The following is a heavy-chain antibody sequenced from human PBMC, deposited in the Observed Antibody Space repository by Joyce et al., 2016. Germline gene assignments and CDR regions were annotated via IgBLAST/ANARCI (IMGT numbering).Heavy chain of an antibody. J-gene: IGHJ6*02. CDR2: IFWDDDK. CDR1: GFSLSADGVG. Sequence: QITLKESGPTLVKPTQTLTLTCTFSGFSLSADGVGVDWIRQPPGKALEWLALIFWDDDKRYSPSLKSRLSITKDSSKNQVVLTMTNLDPVDTASYFCAHRTGSTSTGMDVWGRGTTVTVSS. CDR3: AHRTGSTSTGMDV. D-gene: IGHD1-7*01. V-gene: IGHV2-5*02.